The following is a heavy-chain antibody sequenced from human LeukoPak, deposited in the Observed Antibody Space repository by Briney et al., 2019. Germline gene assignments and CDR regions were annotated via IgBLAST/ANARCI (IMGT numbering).Heavy chain of an antibody. J-gene: IGHJ4*02. CDR1: GYTFTSYG. CDR3: ARDPGSIAARPNDY. CDR2: ISAYNGNT. D-gene: IGHD6-6*01. V-gene: IGHV1-18*01. Sequence: GASVKVSCKASGYTFTSYGISWVRQAPGQGLEGMGWISAYNGNTNYAQKLQGRVTMTTDTSTSTAYMELRSLRSDDTAVYYCARDPGSIAARPNDYWGQGTLVTVSS.